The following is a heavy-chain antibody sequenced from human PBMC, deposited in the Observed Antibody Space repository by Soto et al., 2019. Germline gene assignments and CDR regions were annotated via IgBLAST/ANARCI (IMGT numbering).Heavy chain of an antibody. CDR3: AAAGHDYGDGGGL. D-gene: IGHD4-17*01. CDR1: GFTFTSSA. V-gene: IGHV1-58*02. CDR2: IVVGSGNT. Sequence: ASVKVSYKASGFTFTSSAMQWVRQARGQRLEWIGWIVVGSGNTNYAQKFQERVTITRDMSTSTAYMELSSLRSEDTAVYYCAAAGHDYGDGGGLWGQGTLVTVSS. J-gene: IGHJ4*02.